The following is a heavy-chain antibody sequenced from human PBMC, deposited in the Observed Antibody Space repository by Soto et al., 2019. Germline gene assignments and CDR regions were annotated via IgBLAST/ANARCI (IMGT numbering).Heavy chain of an antibody. D-gene: IGHD1-26*01. J-gene: IGHJ4*02. V-gene: IGHV1-69*06. CDR2: IIPIFGTA. CDR3: ARGKVYSGSLIYPCFDY. CDR1: GCTFSSYA. Sequence: ASVKVSCKASGCTFSSYAISWVGQAAGQGLEWMGGIIPIFGTANYAQKFQGRVTITADKSTSTAYMELSSLRSEDTAVYYCARGKVYSGSLIYPCFDYWGQGTLVTVSS.